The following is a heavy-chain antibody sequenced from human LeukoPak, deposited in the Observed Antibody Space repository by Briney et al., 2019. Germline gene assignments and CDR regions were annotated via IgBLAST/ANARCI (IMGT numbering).Heavy chain of an antibody. D-gene: IGHD3/OR15-3a*01. J-gene: IGHJ3*02. V-gene: IGHV1-24*01. Sequence: GASVSVSCKVSGHSVIELSMHWVRQAPGKGREGMGGFDPEDGDTIYAQKFQGRVTRTEDTSTDTAYMELSRLRSEDTAVYYCAAPGPDWGDAFDIWGQGTMVTVSS. CDR2: FDPEDGDT. CDR1: GHSVIELS. CDR3: AAPGPDWGDAFDI.